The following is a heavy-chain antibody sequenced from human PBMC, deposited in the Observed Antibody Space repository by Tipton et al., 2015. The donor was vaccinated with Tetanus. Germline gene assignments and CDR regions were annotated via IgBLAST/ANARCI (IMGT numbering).Heavy chain of an antibody. CDR3: ARGPRTRIYDSSGYSFRYFYGMDV. CDR1: GGSFTDYS. CDR2: VNQAGNT. J-gene: IGHJ6*02. D-gene: IGHD3-22*01. V-gene: IGHV4-34*01. Sequence: TLSLTCAVYGGSFTDYSWSWVRQPPGQGLEWIGEVNQAGNTDYIPSLKGRVTMSLDTSKSQLSLYLSSVTAADTAVYYCARGPRTRIYDSSGYSFRYFYGMDVWGLGATVTVSS.